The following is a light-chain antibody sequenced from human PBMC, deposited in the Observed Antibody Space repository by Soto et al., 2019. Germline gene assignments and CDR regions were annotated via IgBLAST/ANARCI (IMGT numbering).Light chain of an antibody. V-gene: IGLV1-40*01. CDR1: SSNIGAGYD. CDR2: GNT. J-gene: IGLJ2*01. Sequence: QSVLTQPPSVSGAPGQRVTISCTGSSSNIGAGYDVNWYQQLPGTAPKLLIYGNTNRPSGVPDRFSGSKSGTSGSLAISGVQTEDEADYSCQSWDTRLSGSVFGGGTKVTVL. CDR3: QSWDTRLSGSV.